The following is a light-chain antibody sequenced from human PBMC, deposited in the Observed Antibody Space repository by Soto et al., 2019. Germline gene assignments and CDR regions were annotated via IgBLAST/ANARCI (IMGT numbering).Light chain of an antibody. V-gene: IGKV1-5*03. J-gene: IGKJ5*01. CDR3: QQSYSTPPIT. Sequence: IQMTQSASTLSGSVGDRVTITCRASQTISSWLAWYQQKPGKAPKLLIYKASTLKSGVPSRFSGSGSGTEFTLTISSLQPDDFATYYCQQSYSTPPITFGQGTRLDI. CDR2: KAS. CDR1: QTISSW.